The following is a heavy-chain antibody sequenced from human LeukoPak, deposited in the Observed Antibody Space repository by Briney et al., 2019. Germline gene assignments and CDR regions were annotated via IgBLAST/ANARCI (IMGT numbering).Heavy chain of an antibody. D-gene: IGHD1-26*01. CDR3: ATDEGG. CDR2: INPNTGDT. V-gene: IGHV1-2*02. Sequence: ASVKVSCKASGYSFTRYYVQWVRQAPGQGLEWVGWINPNTGDTNYAQTFQGRATMTRDTSVSTAYMELSGLRFDDTAVYHCATDEGGWGQGTLVTVSS. J-gene: IGHJ4*02. CDR1: GYSFTRYY.